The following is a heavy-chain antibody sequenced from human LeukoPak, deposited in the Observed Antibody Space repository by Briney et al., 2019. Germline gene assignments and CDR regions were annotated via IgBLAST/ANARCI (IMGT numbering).Heavy chain of an antibody. CDR1: GFTFSSYA. J-gene: IGHJ5*02. Sequence: QPGGSLRLSCAASGFTFSSYAMGWVRQAPGKGLEWVSAISGSGGSTYYADSVRGRFTISRDNSKNTLYLQMNSLRAEDTAVYYCAKDRQSIAARGGWFDPWGQGTLVTVSS. V-gene: IGHV3-23*01. D-gene: IGHD6-6*01. CDR3: AKDRQSIAARGGWFDP. CDR2: ISGSGGST.